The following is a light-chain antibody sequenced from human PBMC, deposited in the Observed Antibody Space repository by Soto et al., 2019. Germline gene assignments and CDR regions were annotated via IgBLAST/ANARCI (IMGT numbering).Light chain of an antibody. V-gene: IGKV1-5*01. CDR3: QQYNPDST. CDR1: ESVSTW. Sequence: IQMPQSPSSLPASVGDRVTVTCRGSESVSTWLAWYQQKPGKAPKVLIYDASTLESEVTSSFSASGSGTEFTLTISSLQPDDFAAYYWQQYNPDSTFGPGTKVDIK. J-gene: IGKJ3*01. CDR2: DAS.